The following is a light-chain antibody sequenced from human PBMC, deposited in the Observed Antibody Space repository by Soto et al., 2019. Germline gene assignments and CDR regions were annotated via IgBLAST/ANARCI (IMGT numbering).Light chain of an antibody. J-gene: IGLJ3*02. V-gene: IGLV2-23*02. Sequence: QSALTQPASVSGSPGQSITISCTGTSSDVGIYNLVSWYQQHPGKAPKFMIYEVTKRPSGVSNRFSGSKSGNTASLTISGFQAEDEADYYCCSFAGSTTWVFGGGTKVTVL. CDR3: CSFAGSTTWV. CDR1: SSDVGIYNL. CDR2: EVT.